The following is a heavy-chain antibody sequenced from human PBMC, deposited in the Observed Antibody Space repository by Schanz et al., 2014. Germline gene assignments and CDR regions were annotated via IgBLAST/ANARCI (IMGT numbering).Heavy chain of an antibody. CDR2: INPSGGST. Sequence: QVQLVQSWAEVKGPGASVKVSCKASGYTFTSDSMHWVRQAPGQGLEWMGMINPSGGSTTYAQKFQGRVTITADRSTSTAYMELSSLRSEDTAVYYCATGYGDSPTDFWGQGTLVTVSS. CDR1: GYTFTSDS. V-gene: IGHV1-46*01. D-gene: IGHD4-17*01. CDR3: ATGYGDSPTDF. J-gene: IGHJ4*02.